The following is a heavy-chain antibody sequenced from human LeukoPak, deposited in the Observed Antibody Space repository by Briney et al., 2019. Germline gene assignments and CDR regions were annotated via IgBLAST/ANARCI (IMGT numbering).Heavy chain of an antibody. CDR1: GGTFSSYA. CDR2: IIPIFGTA. CDR3: ARDVFEGSGSYQPFDY. D-gene: IGHD3-10*01. Sequence: GASVKVSCKASGGTFSSYAISWVRQAPGQGLEWMGGIIPIFGTANYAQKFQGRVTMTRDMSTSTVYMELSSLRSEDTAVYYCARDVFEGSGSYQPFDYWGQGTLVTVSS. J-gene: IGHJ4*02. V-gene: IGHV1-69*05.